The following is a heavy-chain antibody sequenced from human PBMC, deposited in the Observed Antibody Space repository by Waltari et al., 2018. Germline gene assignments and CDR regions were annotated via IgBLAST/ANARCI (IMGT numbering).Heavy chain of an antibody. V-gene: IGHV3-23*01. CDR1: GFTFSSYA. D-gene: IGHD6-6*01. Sequence: EVQLLESGGGLVQPGGSLRLSCAASGFTFSSYAMSWVRQAPGKGLEWVSAMSGSGGSTYYADSVKGRFTISRDNSKNTLYLQMNSLRAEDTAVYYCAKDLWVEYSSADWGYFDYWGQGTLVTVSS. CDR3: AKDLWVEYSSADWGYFDY. J-gene: IGHJ4*02. CDR2: MSGSGGST.